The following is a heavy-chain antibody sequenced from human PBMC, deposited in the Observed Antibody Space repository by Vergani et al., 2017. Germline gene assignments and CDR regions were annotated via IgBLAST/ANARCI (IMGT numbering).Heavy chain of an antibody. Sequence: QLVESGGNLVKPGGSLRLSCEASGINFHNYWMTWVRQAPGKGLEWVANIKADGTETHYADSVKGRCTISRDNGKKSLFLEVNDLRLEDTATYYCARSRIYYGAGSPDYWGQGTLVTVSS. D-gene: IGHD3-10*01. V-gene: IGHV3-7*03. CDR1: GINFHNYW. CDR3: ARSRIYYGAGSPDY. J-gene: IGHJ4*02. CDR2: IKADGTET.